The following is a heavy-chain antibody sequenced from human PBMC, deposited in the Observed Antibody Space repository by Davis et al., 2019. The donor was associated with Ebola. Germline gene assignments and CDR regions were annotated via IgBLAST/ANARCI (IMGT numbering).Heavy chain of an antibody. Sequence: MPSETLSLTCSVSGGSVSSGGYYWNWIRPPPGKGLEWIGYVYYSWSTDYSPSLRGRVTISLDTSKNHLPLRLSSVTAADTAVYYCARSNSDWLLPFDYWGQGILATVSS. J-gene: IGHJ4*02. CDR1: GGSVSSGGYY. CDR2: VYYSWST. V-gene: IGHV4-61*03. CDR3: ARSNSDWLLPFDY. D-gene: IGHD3-9*01.